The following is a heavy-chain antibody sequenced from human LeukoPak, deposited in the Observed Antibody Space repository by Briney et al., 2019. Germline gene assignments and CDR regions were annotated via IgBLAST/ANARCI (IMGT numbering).Heavy chain of an antibody. D-gene: IGHD5-12*01. CDR2: IYYSGST. J-gene: IGHJ4*02. CDR3: ARDGYSGNDGL. V-gene: IGHV4-59*01. Sequence: SETLSLTCTVSGGSIRNYYWSWIRQPPGKGLEWIGYIYYSGSTNYNPSLKSRVTISVDTSKNQFSLKLSSVTAADTAVYYCARDGYSGNDGLWGQGSLVTVSS. CDR1: GGSIRNYY.